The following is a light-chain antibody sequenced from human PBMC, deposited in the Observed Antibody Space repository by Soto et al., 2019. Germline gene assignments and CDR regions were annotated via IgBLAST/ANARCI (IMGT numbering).Light chain of an antibody. Sequence: EIVMTQSPATLSVSPGERATLSCRASQSVSSNIAWYQQKPGQAPRLLIYGASTRATGISARFSGSGSGTEFPLIISSLQSEDFAVYYCQQYNNWPLTFGGGTKVEIK. CDR2: GAS. CDR1: QSVSSN. V-gene: IGKV3-15*01. CDR3: QQYNNWPLT. J-gene: IGKJ4*01.